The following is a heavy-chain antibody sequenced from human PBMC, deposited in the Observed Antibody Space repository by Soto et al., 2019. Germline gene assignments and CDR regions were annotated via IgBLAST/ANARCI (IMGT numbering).Heavy chain of an antibody. CDR3: ARGSIWCGGYGMDV. CDR2: MNPNSGHT. V-gene: IGHV1-8*01. CDR1: GYAFTTYD. Sequence: QVQLVQSGAEVKKPGASVKVSCKASGYAFTTYDINWVRQATGQGPEWMGWMNPNSGHTVYAQKFQGGVXXSRDTSRNTAHMELSSLRSEDTAVYYWARGSIWCGGYGMDVWGQGTTVTVSS. J-gene: IGHJ6*02. D-gene: IGHD3-3*02.